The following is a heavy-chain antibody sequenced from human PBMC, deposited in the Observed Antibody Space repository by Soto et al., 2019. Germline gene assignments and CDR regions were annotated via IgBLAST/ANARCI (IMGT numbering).Heavy chain of an antibody. CDR3: AERGYSSCWPLAD. CDR1: GGSFGGYY. Sequence: QVQLQQWGAGLLKPSETLSLTCAVYGGSFGGYYWSWIRQPPGKGLEWIGEITHSGSTKHNPSLHIRVTISGDTCNNHLSLKPSSVTAADMAVYDCAERGYSSCWPLADWGQGTRVIVSA. V-gene: IGHV4-34*01. J-gene: IGHJ4*02. D-gene: IGHD6-19*01. CDR2: ITHSGST.